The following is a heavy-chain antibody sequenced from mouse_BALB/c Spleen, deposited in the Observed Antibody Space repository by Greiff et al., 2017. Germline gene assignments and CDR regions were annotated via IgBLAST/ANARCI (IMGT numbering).Heavy chain of an antibody. CDR3: TRFPYGYDAGYAMDY. V-gene: IGHV1-69*02. D-gene: IGHD2-2*01. Sequence: QVQLQQPGAELVRPGASVKLSCKASGYTFTSYWINWVKQRPGQGLEWIGNIYPSDSYTNYNQKFKDKATLTVDKSSSTAYMQLSSPTSEDSAVYYCTRFPYGYDAGYAMDYWGQGTSVTVSS. CDR2: IYPSDSYT. J-gene: IGHJ4*01. CDR1: GYTFTSYW.